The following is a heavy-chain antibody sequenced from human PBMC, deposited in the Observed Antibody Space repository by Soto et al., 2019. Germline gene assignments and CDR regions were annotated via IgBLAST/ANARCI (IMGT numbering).Heavy chain of an antibody. CDR1: GGSISSGGYY. D-gene: IGHD4-17*01. CDR3: ARTPSLVNYGDCGASGRLFDY. CDR2: IYYSGST. V-gene: IGHV4-31*03. J-gene: IGHJ4*02. Sequence: SETLSLTCTVSGGSISSGGYYWSWIRQHPGKGLEWIGYIYYSGSTYYNPSLKSRVTISVDTSKNQFSLKLSSVTAADTAVYYCARTPSLVNYGDCGASGRLFDYWGQGTLVTVSS.